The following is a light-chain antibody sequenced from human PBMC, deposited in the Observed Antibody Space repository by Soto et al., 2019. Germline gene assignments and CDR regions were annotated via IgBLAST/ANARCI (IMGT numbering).Light chain of an antibody. CDR2: GAS. CDR1: QPISTY. CDR3: QQSYGIRT. Sequence: DTQLTQSPSSHSASVGDSITITCRASQPISTYLNWYQQKPGKAPKFLIYGASSLQSGVSSRFSGSGSGTDFTLTISSLQPEDFATYYCQQSYGIRTFGQGNKVEIK. J-gene: IGKJ1*01. V-gene: IGKV1-39*01.